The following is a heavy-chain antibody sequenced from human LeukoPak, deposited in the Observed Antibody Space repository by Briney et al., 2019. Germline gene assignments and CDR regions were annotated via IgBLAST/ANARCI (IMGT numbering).Heavy chain of an antibody. Sequence: SETLSLTCTVSGGSISSSSYYWGWFRQPPGKGLEWIGSIYYTGSTYYNASLQSRVTISIDMSKNQFSLRLSSVTAADTAMYYCVKSGGYGLIDYWGQGTLVTVSS. CDR2: IYYTGST. CDR3: VKSGGYGLIDY. V-gene: IGHV4-39*01. CDR1: GGSISSSSYY. J-gene: IGHJ4*02. D-gene: IGHD6-19*01.